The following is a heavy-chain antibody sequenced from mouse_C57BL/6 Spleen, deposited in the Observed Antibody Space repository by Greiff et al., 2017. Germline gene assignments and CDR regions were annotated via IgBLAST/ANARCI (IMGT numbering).Heavy chain of an antibody. CDR2: INYDGSST. J-gene: IGHJ2*01. CDR1: GFTFSDYY. D-gene: IGHD2-4*01. CDR3: ARGGIYYEYDAAFDY. V-gene: IGHV5-16*01. Sequence: EVQLVESEGGLVQPGSSMKLSCTASGFTFSDYYMAWVRQVPEKGLEWVANINYDGSSTYYLDSLKSRFIISRDNAKNILYLQMSSLKSEDTATYYCARGGIYYEYDAAFDYWGQGTTLTVSS.